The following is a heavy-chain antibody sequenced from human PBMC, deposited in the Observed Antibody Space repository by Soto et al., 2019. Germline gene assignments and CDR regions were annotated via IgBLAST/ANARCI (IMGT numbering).Heavy chain of an antibody. V-gene: IGHV4-30-4*01. D-gene: IGHD3-3*01. CDR1: GGSISSGDYY. CDR2: IYYSEST. CDR3: ARGDDFWSGHPFDY. Sequence: SETLSLTCTVSGGSISSGDYYWSWIRQPPGMGLEWIGYIYYSESTYYNPSLKSRVTISIDTSKSQFSLKLNSVTAADTAVYYCARGDDFWSGHPFDYWGQGTPVTVSS. J-gene: IGHJ4*02.